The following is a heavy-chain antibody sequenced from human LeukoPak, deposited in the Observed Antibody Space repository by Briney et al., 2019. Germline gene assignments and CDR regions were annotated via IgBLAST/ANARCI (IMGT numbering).Heavy chain of an antibody. CDR1: GYTFTGYY. Sequence: ASVKVSCKASGYTFTGYYMHWVRQAPGKGLEWMGGFDPEDGETIYAQKFQGRVTMTEDTSTDTAYMELSSLRSEDTAVYYCATNPVAGVAFDIWGQGTMVTVSS. CDR3: ATNPVAGVAFDI. CDR2: FDPEDGET. D-gene: IGHD6-19*01. J-gene: IGHJ3*02. V-gene: IGHV1-24*01.